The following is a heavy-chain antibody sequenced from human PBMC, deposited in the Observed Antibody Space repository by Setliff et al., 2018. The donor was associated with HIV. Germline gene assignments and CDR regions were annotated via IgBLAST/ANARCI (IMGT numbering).Heavy chain of an antibody. V-gene: IGHV1-46*02. CDR3: ASSWSRVPYYGMDV. CDR2: INPSGGST. D-gene: IGHD6-13*01. Sequence: ASVKVSCKASGYTFNSAYMHWVRQAPGQGLEWMGIINPSGGSTSYAQKFQGRVTMTRNTSISTAYMELSSLRSDDTAVYYCASSWSRVPYYGMDVWGQGTTVTVSS. CDR1: GYTFNSAY. J-gene: IGHJ6*02.